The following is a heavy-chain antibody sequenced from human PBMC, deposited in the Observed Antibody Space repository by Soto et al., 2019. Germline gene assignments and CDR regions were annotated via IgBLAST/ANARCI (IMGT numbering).Heavy chain of an antibody. CDR3: ARISTVTYYDSSGYYYYFDY. CDR2: IYYSGST. J-gene: IGHJ4*02. D-gene: IGHD3-22*01. CDR1: GGSISSSSYY. Sequence: PSETLSLTCTVSGGSISSSSYYWGWIRQPPGKGLEWIGSIYYSGSTYYNPSLKSRVTISVDTSKNQFSLKLSSVTAADTAVYYCARISTVTYYDSSGYYYYFDYWGQGTLVTAPQ. V-gene: IGHV4-39*01.